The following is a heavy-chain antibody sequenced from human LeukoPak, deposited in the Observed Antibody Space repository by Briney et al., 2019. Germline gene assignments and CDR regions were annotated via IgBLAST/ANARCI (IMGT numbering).Heavy chain of an antibody. D-gene: IGHD3-3*01. CDR2: IIPIFGTA. CDR3: ATGIFGVAEASEYYFDY. V-gene: IGHV1-69*01. Sequence: SVKVSCKASGGTFSSYAISWVRQAPGQGLEWMGGIIPIFGTANYAQKFQGRVTITADESTSTAYMELSSLRSEETAVYYCATGIFGVAEASEYYFDYWGQGTLVTVSS. J-gene: IGHJ4*02. CDR1: GGTFSSYA.